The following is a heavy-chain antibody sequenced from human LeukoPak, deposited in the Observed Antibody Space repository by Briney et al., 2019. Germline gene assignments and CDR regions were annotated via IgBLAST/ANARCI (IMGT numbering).Heavy chain of an antibody. D-gene: IGHD3-10*01. CDR2: IRSKANSYAT. V-gene: IGHV3-73*01. CDR1: GFTFSGSA. Sequence: GGSLRLSCAASGFTFSGSAMHWVRQASGKGLEWVGRIRSKANSYATAYAASVKGRFTISRDDSKNTAYLQMNGLKTEDTAVYYCTRLGITMVRGVRTYYYGMDVWGQGTTVTVSS. J-gene: IGHJ6*02. CDR3: TRLGITMVRGVRTYYYGMDV.